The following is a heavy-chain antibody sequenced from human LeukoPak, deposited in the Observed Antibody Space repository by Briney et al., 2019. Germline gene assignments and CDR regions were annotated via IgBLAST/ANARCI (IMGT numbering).Heavy chain of an antibody. V-gene: IGHV3-21*01. CDR2: ISSSSSYI. CDR1: GFTFSSYS. Sequence: SGGSLRLSCAASGFTFSSYSMNWVRQAPGKGLEWVSSISSSSSYIYYADSVKGRFTISRDNAKNSLYLQMNSLRAEDTAVYYCARDAMGSSSWFLGREAGGSYYFDYWGQGTLVTVSS. J-gene: IGHJ4*02. CDR3: ARDAMGSSSWFLGREAGGSYYFDY. D-gene: IGHD6-13*01.